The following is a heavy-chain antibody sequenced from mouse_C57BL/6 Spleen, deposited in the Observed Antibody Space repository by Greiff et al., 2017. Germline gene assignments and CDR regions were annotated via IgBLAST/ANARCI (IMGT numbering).Heavy chain of an antibody. CDR3: ARSPHQNSNYEGAMDY. Sequence: QVHVKQPGAELVKPGASVKMSCKASGYTFTSYWITWVKQRPGQGLEWIGDIYPGSGSTNYNEKFKSKATLTVDTSSSTAYMQLSSLTSEDSAVYYCARSPHQNSNYEGAMDYWGQGTSVTVSS. J-gene: IGHJ4*01. D-gene: IGHD2-5*01. CDR1: GYTFTSYW. V-gene: IGHV1-55*01. CDR2: IYPGSGST.